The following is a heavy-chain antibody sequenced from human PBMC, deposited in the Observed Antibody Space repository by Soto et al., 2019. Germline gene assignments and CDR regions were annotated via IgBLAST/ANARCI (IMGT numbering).Heavy chain of an antibody. D-gene: IGHD7-27*01. CDR1: GLRFSTYW. CDR3: GGWGEHDRNL. J-gene: IGHJ5*02. CDR2: IDPDGRVG. Sequence: QLLGSGGGLVQPGGSLRLSCVASGLRFSTYWMNWVRQPPGMGLEWVANIDPDGRVGTYVEPVEGRFTTSRDNGIESEYFQINRLRAVDQAIFFFGGWGEHDRNLWGQGILVTVSA. V-gene: IGHV3-7*03.